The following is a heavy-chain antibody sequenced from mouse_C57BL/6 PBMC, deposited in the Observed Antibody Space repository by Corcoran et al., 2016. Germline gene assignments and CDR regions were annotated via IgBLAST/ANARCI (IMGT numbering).Heavy chain of an antibody. V-gene: IGHV9-3*01. Sequence: QIQLVQSGPELKKPGETVKISCKASGYTFTTYGMSWVKQAPGKGLKWMGWINTYSGVPTYADDFKGRFAFSLETSASTAYLQINNLKNEDTATYFCAREDSNYLGSWGQGTTLTVSS. CDR1: GYTFTTYG. CDR3: AREDSNYLGS. D-gene: IGHD2-5*01. J-gene: IGHJ2*01. CDR2: INTYSGVP.